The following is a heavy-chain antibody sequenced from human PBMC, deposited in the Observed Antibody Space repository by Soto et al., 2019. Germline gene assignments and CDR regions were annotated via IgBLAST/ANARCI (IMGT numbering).Heavy chain of an antibody. CDR2: ISGSGGST. V-gene: IGHV3-23*01. CDR1: GFTFSSYA. D-gene: IGHD3-10*01. Sequence: QPGGSLRLSCAASGFTFSSYAMSWVRQAPGKGLEWVSAISGSGGSTYYADSVMGRFTISRDNSKNTLYLQMNSLRAEDTAVYYCAKDLSHASPYYYPSDAFDIWGQGTMVTVSS. CDR3: AKDLSHASPYYYPSDAFDI. J-gene: IGHJ3*02.